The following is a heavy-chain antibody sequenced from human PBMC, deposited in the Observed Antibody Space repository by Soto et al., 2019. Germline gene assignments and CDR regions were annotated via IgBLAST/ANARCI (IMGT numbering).Heavy chain of an antibody. J-gene: IGHJ4*02. V-gene: IGHV5-51*01. Sequence: EVQLVQSGAEVRKPGESLKISCKVSGYTFSSFWIGWVRQMPGKGLEWMGSIYPGDSETSYRPSFQGQVTISAAKSTSTAYLQWSSLKASDTAIYYCARIVDHYDTNGDFDYWGQGTLVTVSS. CDR3: ARIVDHYDTNGDFDY. CDR1: GYTFSSFW. CDR2: IYPGDSET. D-gene: IGHD3-22*01.